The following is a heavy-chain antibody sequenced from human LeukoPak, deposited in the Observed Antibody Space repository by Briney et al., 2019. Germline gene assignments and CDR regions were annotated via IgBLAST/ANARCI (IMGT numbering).Heavy chain of an antibody. Sequence: SETLSLTCAVYGGSFSGYYWSWIRQPPGKGLEWIGEINHSGSTNYNPSLKSRVTISVDTSKNQFSLKLSSVTAADTAFYYCARGVGYXXRLYHFDYWGQGTLVTVS. CDR2: INHSGST. CDR3: ARGVGYXXRLYHFDY. D-gene: IGHD5-24*01. J-gene: IGHJ4*02. V-gene: IGHV4-34*01. CDR1: GGSFSGYY.